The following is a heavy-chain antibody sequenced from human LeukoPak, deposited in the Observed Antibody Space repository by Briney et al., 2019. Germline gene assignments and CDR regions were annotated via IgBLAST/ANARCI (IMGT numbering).Heavy chain of an antibody. CDR3: ARHSICFDP. CDR2: VSQTGVT. CDR1: GGSIINSGHY. Sequence: PSETLSLTCTVSGGSIINSGHYWGWIRQPPGKGLEWIGSVSQTGVTSYNPSLKSRVTISVDTSKNQFSLKLTSVTAADTAVYYCARHSICFDPWGQGTLVTVSS. V-gene: IGHV4-39*01. J-gene: IGHJ5*02.